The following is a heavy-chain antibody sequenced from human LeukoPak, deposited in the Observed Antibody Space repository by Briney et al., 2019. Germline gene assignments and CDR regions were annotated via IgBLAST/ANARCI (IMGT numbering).Heavy chain of an antibody. D-gene: IGHD1-14*01. J-gene: IGHJ4*02. V-gene: IGHV3-21*01. Sequence: PGGSLRLSCAASGFTFSSYSMNWVRQAPGKGLEWVSFISSSRSYIYYADSVKGRFTISRDNAKNSLHLQMNSLRAEDTAVYYCATDSADRVFDYWGQGTLVTVSS. CDR2: ISSSRSYI. CDR1: GFTFSSYS. CDR3: ATDSADRVFDY.